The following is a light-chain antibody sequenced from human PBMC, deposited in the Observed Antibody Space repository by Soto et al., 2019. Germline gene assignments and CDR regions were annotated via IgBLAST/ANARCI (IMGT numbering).Light chain of an antibody. Sequence: DIQMTQSPSTLAASAGYRVTITCLVSQRINNWLAWYQQKPGKAPKLLIYQASNLQSGVPPRFSGSGFGTEFTLTISNLQPEDFAMYYCQQYNSHWSWTFGQGTKVDIK. CDR2: QAS. J-gene: IGKJ1*01. CDR1: QRINNW. CDR3: QQYNSHWSWT. V-gene: IGKV1-5*03.